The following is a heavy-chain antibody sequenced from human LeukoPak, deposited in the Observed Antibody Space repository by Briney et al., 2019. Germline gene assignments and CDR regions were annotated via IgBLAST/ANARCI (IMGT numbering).Heavy chain of an antibody. V-gene: IGHV3-33*01. CDR1: GFTFSSYG. CDR2: IWYDGSNK. Sequence: PGGSLRLSCAASGFTFSSYGMHWVRQAPGKGLERVAVIWYDGSNKYYADSVKGRFTISRDNSKNTLYLQMNSLRDEDTAVYYCARDNNAYYYYMDVWGKRTTVTVSS. J-gene: IGHJ6*03. CDR3: ARDNNAYYYYMDV. D-gene: IGHD1/OR15-1a*01.